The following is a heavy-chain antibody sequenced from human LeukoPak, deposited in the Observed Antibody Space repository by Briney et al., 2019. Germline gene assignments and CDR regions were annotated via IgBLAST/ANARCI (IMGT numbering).Heavy chain of an antibody. CDR1: GGSFSGYY. CDR2: INHSGST. V-gene: IGHV4-34*01. CDR3: ARSDIVVVVAATDAFDI. D-gene: IGHD2-15*01. J-gene: IGHJ3*02. Sequence: SETLSLTCAVSGGSFSGYYWSWIRQPPGKGLEWIGEINHSGSTNYNPSLKSRVTISVDTSKNQFSLKLSSVTAADTAVYYCARSDIVVVVAATDAFDIWGQGTMVTVSS.